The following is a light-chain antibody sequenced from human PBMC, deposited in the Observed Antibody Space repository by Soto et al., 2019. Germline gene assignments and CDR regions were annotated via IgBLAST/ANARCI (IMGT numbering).Light chain of an antibody. CDR2: AAS. J-gene: IGKJ5*01. CDR3: QQRISSIT. CDR1: QSVRSSY. V-gene: IGKV3D-20*02. Sequence: EIVLTQSPDTLSLSPVESATLSCRASQSVRSSYLAWYQQTPGQTPRLLIYAASSRATGIPARFSGSGSGTDFTPTISSLEPEDFAVYYCQQRISSITFGQGTRLEIK.